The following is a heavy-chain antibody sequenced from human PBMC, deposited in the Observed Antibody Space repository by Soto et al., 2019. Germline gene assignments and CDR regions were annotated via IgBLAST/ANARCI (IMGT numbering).Heavy chain of an antibody. CDR2: ISYSGGT. V-gene: IGHV4-61*08. CDR3: GRGLGNYGDAFDI. CDR1: GASVSSAAYR. J-gene: IGHJ3*02. D-gene: IGHD1-7*01. Sequence: SETLSLTCTVSGASVSSAAYRWSWIRQPPGKGLQWIGYISYSGGTHYNTPIKSRLSISMDTSKDQYSLWLASMPVAYTALYYGGRGLGNYGDAFDIWGQGTLVTFPS.